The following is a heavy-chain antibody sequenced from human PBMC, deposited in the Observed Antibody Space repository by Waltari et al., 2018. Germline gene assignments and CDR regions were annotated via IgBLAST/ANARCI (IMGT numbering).Heavy chain of an antibody. CDR3: ARGRKVSSWYQTYYYYMDV. J-gene: IGHJ6*03. D-gene: IGHD6-13*01. Sequence: QVQLQQWGAGLLKPSETLSLTCAVNGGSFSGYYWSWIRPAPGRGLEWIGEINHSGSTNYNPSLKSRVTISVDTSKNQFSLKLSSVTAADTAVYYCARGRKVSSWYQTYYYYMDVWGKGTTVTVSS. CDR2: INHSGST. CDR1: GGSFSGYY. V-gene: IGHV4-34*01.